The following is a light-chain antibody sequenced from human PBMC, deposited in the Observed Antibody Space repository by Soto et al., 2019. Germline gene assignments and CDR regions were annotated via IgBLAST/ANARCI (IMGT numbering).Light chain of an antibody. Sequence: ENVLTQSPGTLSLSPGERGTLSCRASQSVSSGYLAWYQQKPGQAPRLLIYDASNRATGIPARFSGSGSGTDFTLTISSLEPEDFAVYYCQQRSNWLITFGQGTRLEIK. CDR2: DAS. V-gene: IGKV3D-20*02. J-gene: IGKJ5*01. CDR1: QSVSSGY. CDR3: QQRSNWLIT.